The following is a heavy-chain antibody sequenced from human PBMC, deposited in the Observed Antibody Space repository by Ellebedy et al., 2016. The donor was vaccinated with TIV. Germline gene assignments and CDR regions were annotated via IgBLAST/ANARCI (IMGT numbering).Heavy chain of an antibody. CDR2: MNPNTGNT. Sequence: ASVKVSXXASGYTFTDYDINWVRQASGQGLEWMGWMNPNTGNTGSAQKFQGRVTMTRHTSINTAYMELSSLRSEDTAVYYCARTTHLVRGVIEFDPWGQGTLVTVSS. D-gene: IGHD3-10*01. CDR3: ARTTHLVRGVIEFDP. J-gene: IGHJ5*02. CDR1: GYTFTDYD. V-gene: IGHV1-8*01.